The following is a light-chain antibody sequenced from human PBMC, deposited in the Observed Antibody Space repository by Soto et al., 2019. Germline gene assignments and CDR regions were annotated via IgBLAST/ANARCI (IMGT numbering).Light chain of an antibody. CDR3: QQYGSSPPYT. CDR2: GAS. J-gene: IGKJ2*01. Sequence: EIVLTQSPGTLSLSPGERATLSCRASQSVSSSYLAWYQQKPGHAPRLLIYGASSRDTGIPDRFSGSGSGTDFSLTISRLEPEDFAVYYCQQYGSSPPYTFGQGTKLEIK. CDR1: QSVSSSY. V-gene: IGKV3-20*01.